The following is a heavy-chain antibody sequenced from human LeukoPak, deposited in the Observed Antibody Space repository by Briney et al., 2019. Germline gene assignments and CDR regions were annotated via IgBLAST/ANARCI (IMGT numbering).Heavy chain of an antibody. V-gene: IGHV3-30*03. J-gene: IGHJ4*02. CDR2: ISYDGSNK. CDR1: GFTFSTYG. Sequence: PGGSLRLSCTASGFTFSTYGINWVRQAPGKGLEWVAGISYDGSNKYHADSVKGRFTISRDNSKSTLYLQMNSLRAEDTAVYYCTHGNCDDSSDYSPPPPFDYWGQGTLVTVSS. D-gene: IGHD3-22*01. CDR3: THGNCDDSSDYSPPPPFDY.